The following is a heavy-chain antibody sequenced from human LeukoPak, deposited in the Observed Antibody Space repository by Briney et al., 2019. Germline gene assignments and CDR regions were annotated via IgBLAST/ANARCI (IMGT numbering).Heavy chain of an antibody. CDR2: TYYRSKWYN. Sequence: SQTLSLTCAISGVSVSSNSAAWDWNRQSPSRCLEWLRRTYYRSKWYNDSAVSVKSRITNNPDTSKNQCSLQLSAVTPEDSAVYYCARERLSDYYDGMDVWGQGTTVTVSS. V-gene: IGHV6-1*01. J-gene: IGHJ6*02. CDR3: ARERLSDYYDGMDV. CDR1: GVSVSSNSAA. D-gene: IGHD2/OR15-2a*01.